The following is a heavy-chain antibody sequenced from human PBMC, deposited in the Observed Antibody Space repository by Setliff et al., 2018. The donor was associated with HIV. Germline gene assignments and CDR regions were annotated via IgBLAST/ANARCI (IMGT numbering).Heavy chain of an antibody. V-gene: IGHV3-48*03. CDR1: GFTFRSYE. D-gene: IGHD3-10*01. CDR3: ARNWDFYNSGSLVFDY. CDR2: INSRGDSD. Sequence: PAGSLRLSCAVSGFTFRSYEMSWVRQAPGKGLEWISYINSRGDSDHYADSVKGRFTISRDNAKSSLSLQLHNLRAEDTATYYCARNWDFYNSGSLVFDYWGQGTLVTVSS. J-gene: IGHJ4*02.